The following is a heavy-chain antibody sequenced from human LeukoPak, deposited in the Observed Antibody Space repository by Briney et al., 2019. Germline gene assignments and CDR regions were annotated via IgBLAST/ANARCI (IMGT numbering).Heavy chain of an antibody. CDR3: ARDQRTYHYDSGDAEFDC. Sequence: PSETLSLNCTVSGGSISSSSYYWGWIRQPPGKGLEWIGSIYYSGSTYYNPSLKSRVTISVDTSKNQFSLKLSSVTAADTAIYYCARDQRTYHYDSGDAEFDCWGQGSLVTVSS. D-gene: IGHD3-22*01. J-gene: IGHJ4*02. CDR2: IYYSGST. CDR1: GGSISSSSYY. V-gene: IGHV4-39*02.